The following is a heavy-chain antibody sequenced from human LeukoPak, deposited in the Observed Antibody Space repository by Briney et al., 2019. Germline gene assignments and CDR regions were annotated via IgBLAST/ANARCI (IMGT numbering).Heavy chain of an antibody. V-gene: IGHV4-39*07. Sequence: NPSETLSLTCTVSGDSITSRSYYWGWIRQPPGKGLEWIGSIYYSEGTYYNPSLKSRVTISIDTSKNQFSLKLNSVTASDTAMYFCARVFKRIEVAGGGYDYWGQGTLVTVSS. CDR1: GDSITSRSYY. J-gene: IGHJ4*02. CDR2: IYYSEGT. CDR3: ARVFKRIEVAGGGYDY. D-gene: IGHD6-19*01.